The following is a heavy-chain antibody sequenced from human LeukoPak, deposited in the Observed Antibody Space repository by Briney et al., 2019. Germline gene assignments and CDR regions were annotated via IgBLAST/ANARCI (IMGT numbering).Heavy chain of an antibody. CDR1: GFTFTSYA. Sequence: GRSLRLSCVASGFTFTSYAMHWVRQAPGKGLEWVTVISYDGSIKYYADSVKGRFTTSRDISKNTLYLQMNSLRAEDTAVYYCARKPDAFDLWGQGTMVTVSS. V-gene: IGHV3-30-3*01. CDR3: ARKPDAFDL. J-gene: IGHJ3*01. CDR2: ISYDGSIK.